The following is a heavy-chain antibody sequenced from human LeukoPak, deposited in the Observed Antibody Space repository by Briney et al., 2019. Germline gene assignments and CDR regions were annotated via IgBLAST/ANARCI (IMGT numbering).Heavy chain of an antibody. J-gene: IGHJ6*03. Sequence: GGSLRLSCAASGFTFSSYGMHWVRQAPGKGLEWVAVICYDGSNKYYADSVKGRFTISRDNSKNTLYLQMNSLRAEDTAVYYCAKGGSLAARGGWYYYYYMDVWGKGTTVTVSS. CDR3: AKGGSLAARGGWYYYYYMDV. D-gene: IGHD6-6*01. CDR2: ICYDGSNK. V-gene: IGHV3-33*06. CDR1: GFTFSSYG.